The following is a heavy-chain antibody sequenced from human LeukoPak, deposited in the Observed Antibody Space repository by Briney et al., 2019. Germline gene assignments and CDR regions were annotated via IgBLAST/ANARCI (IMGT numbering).Heavy chain of an antibody. Sequence: PSETLSLTCTVSGGSISSSSYYWGWIRQPPGKGLEWIGSIYYSGSTYYNPSLESRVTISVDTSKNQFSLKLSSVTAADTAVYYCARIYCSGGSCYSDAFDIWGQGTMVTVSS. CDR3: ARIYCSGGSCYSDAFDI. V-gene: IGHV4-39*01. CDR1: GGSISSSSYY. CDR2: IYYSGST. D-gene: IGHD2-15*01. J-gene: IGHJ3*02.